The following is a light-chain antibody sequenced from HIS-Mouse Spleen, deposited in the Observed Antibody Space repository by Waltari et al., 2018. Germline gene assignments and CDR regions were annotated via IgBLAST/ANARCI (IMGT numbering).Light chain of an antibody. CDR3: SSYTSSSTVV. CDR1: SSDVGRYNY. Sequence: QSALTQPASVSGSPGQSITISCTGTSSDVGRYNYVPWYQQHPGKPPKLMIYDVSNRPSGVSNRFSGSKSGNTASLTISGLQAEDEADYYCSSYTSSSTVVFGGGTKLTVL. J-gene: IGLJ2*01. V-gene: IGLV2-14*03. CDR2: DVS.